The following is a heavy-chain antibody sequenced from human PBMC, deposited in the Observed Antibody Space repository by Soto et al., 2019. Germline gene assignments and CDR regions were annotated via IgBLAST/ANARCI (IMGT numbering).Heavy chain of an antibody. CDR1: GGSFSGYY. J-gene: IGHJ5*02. Sequence: QVQLQQWGAGLLKPSETLSLTCAVYGGSFSGYYWSWIRQPPGKGLEWIGEINHSGSTNYNPSLKSRVTISVDTSKNQFSLKLSSVTAADTAVYYCARGLPGPYYYDSSGYLCWFDPWGQGTLVTVSS. D-gene: IGHD3-22*01. V-gene: IGHV4-34*01. CDR3: ARGLPGPYYYDSSGYLCWFDP. CDR2: INHSGST.